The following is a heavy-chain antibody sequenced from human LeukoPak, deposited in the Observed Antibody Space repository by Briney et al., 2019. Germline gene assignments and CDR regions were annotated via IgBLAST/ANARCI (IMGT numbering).Heavy chain of an antibody. CDR1: GFTFSSYS. J-gene: IGHJ4*02. Sequence: PGGSRRLSCAASGFTFSSYSMNWVRQAPGKGLEWVSSISSSSYIYYADSVKGRFTISRDNAKNSLYPQMNSLRAEDTAVYYCARGIGNNYWPLALWGQGTLVTVSS. CDR3: ARGIGNNYWPLAL. CDR2: ISSSSYI. V-gene: IGHV3-21*01. D-gene: IGHD1-1*01.